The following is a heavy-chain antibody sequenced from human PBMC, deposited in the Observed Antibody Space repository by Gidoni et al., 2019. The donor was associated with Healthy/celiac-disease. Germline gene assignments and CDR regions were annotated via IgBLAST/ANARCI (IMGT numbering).Heavy chain of an antibody. CDR3: AKRRFGELSSRDY. CDR2: SSGSGGST. V-gene: IGHV3-23*01. J-gene: IGHJ4*02. CDR1: GFTFSSYA. Sequence: EVQLLESGGGLVQPGGSLRLSCAASGFTFSSYAMSWVRQAPGKGLEWVSASSGSGGSTYYADSVKGRFTISRDNSKNTLYLQMNSLRAEDTAVYYCAKRRFGELSSRDYWGQGTLVTVSS. D-gene: IGHD3-10*01.